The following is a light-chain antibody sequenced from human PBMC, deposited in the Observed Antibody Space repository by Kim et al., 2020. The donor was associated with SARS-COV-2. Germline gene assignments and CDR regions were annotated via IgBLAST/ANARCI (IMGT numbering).Light chain of an antibody. V-gene: IGLV2-23*01. Sequence: QSALTQPASVSGSPGQSITISCTGTSSDVGSYNLVSWYQQHPGKAPKLMLYEGSKRPSGVSNRFSGSKSGNTASLTISGLQAEDEADYYCCSYAGGPYVFGTGTKVTVL. J-gene: IGLJ1*01. CDR3: CSYAGGPYV. CDR1: SSDVGSYNL. CDR2: EGS.